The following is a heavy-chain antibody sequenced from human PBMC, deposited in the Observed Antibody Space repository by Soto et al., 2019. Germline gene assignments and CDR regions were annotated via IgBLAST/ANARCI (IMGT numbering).Heavy chain of an antibody. CDR3: AKGLGLYVDTIGDY. CDR1: GFTFSSYA. V-gene: IGHV3-23*01. J-gene: IGHJ4*02. CDR2: FSGSGDST. Sequence: EVQLLESGGGLVQPGGSLRLSCTASGFTFSSYAMTWVRQAPGRGLEWVSAFSGSGDSTYYADSVKGRFTISRDNSKNTLYLQMNSLRAEDTAVYYCAKGLGLYVDTIGDYWGQGTLVTASS. D-gene: IGHD5-18*01.